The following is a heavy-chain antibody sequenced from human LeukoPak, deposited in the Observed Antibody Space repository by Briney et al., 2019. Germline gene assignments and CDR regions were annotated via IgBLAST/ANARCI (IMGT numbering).Heavy chain of an antibody. CDR2: IIPIFGTA. Sequence: SVKVSCKASGGTFSSYAISWVRQAPGQGLEWMGGIIPIFGTANYAQKFQGRVTTTEDESTSTAYKELSSLRSEDTAVYYCASSGWYGRNYYFDYWGQGTLVTVSS. CDR3: ASSGWYGRNYYFDY. CDR1: GGTFSSYA. J-gene: IGHJ4*02. V-gene: IGHV1-69*13. D-gene: IGHD6-19*01.